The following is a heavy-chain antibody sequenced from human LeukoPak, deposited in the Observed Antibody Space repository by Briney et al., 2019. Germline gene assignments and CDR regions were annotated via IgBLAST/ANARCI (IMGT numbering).Heavy chain of an antibody. CDR2: INPNSGGT. Sequence: ASVKVSCKASGYTFTGYYMHWVRQARGQGREWMGRINPNSGGTNYAQKFQGRVTMTRDTSISTAYMELSRLRSDDTAVYYCASWGYDILTGYLDYWGQGTLVTVSS. D-gene: IGHD3-9*01. V-gene: IGHV1-2*06. J-gene: IGHJ4*02. CDR1: GYTFTGYY. CDR3: ASWGYDILTGYLDY.